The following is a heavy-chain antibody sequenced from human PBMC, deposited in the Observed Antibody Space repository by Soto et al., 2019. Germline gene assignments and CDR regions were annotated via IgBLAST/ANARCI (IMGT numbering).Heavy chain of an antibody. Sequence: QLQLQESGPGLVKPSETLSLTCTVSGGSISSSSYYWGWIRQPPGKGLEWIGSIDYSGSTYYNPSLKRRVTISVDTSTNQFSLKLSSVTAADTAVYYCARSRSSSWYLFDYWGQGTLVTVSS. CDR2: IDYSGST. CDR3: ARSRSSSWYLFDY. CDR1: GGSISSSSYY. V-gene: IGHV4-39*01. D-gene: IGHD6-13*01. J-gene: IGHJ4*02.